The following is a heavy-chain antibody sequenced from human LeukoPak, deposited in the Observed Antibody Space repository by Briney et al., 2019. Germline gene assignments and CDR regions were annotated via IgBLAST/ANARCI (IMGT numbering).Heavy chain of an antibody. D-gene: IGHD2-15*01. CDR2: INPSGGST. CDR1: GYTFTTYY. J-gene: IGHJ4*02. CDR3: AMKGACSGGSCYFVDY. Sequence: ASVKVSCKASGYTFTTYYMHWVRQAPGQGLEWMGIINPSGGSTSYAQKFQGRVAMTRDTSTSTVYMELSSLRSEDTAVYYCAMKGACSGGSCYFVDYWGQGTLVTVSS. V-gene: IGHV1-46*01.